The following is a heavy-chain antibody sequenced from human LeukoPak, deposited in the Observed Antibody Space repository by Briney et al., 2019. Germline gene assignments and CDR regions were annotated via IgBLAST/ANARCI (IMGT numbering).Heavy chain of an antibody. CDR3: TTFSYAGNAGGSAGS. J-gene: IGHJ5*02. Sequence: GGSLRLSCAASGFTFDDYAMHWVRQAPGKGLEWVSGISWNSGSIGYADSVKGRFTISRDNSKNTLYLQMNSLRAEDTAVYYCTTFSYAGNAGGSAGSWGQGTLVTVSS. CDR1: GFTFDDYA. V-gene: IGHV3-9*01. D-gene: IGHD4-23*01. CDR2: ISWNSGSI.